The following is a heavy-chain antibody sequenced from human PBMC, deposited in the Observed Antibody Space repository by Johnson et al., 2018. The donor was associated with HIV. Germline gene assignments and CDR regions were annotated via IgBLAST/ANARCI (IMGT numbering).Heavy chain of an antibody. J-gene: IGHJ3*02. Sequence: QMQLVESGGGVVQPGRSLRLSCAASGFTFSSYGMHWVRQAPGKGLEWVAVISYDGSNKYYADSVKGRFTISRDNAKKSLYLQVNSLRGEDTALYYCARDVKYYDSSGYYSDAFDIWGQGTLVTVSS. CDR3: ARDVKYYDSSGYYSDAFDI. CDR1: GFTFSSYG. V-gene: IGHV3-30*03. CDR2: ISYDGSNK. D-gene: IGHD3-22*01.